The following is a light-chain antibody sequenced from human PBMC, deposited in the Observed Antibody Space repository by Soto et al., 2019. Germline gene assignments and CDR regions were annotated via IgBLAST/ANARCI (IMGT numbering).Light chain of an antibody. CDR3: MQALQTPQLT. CDR1: QSLLHSNGYTY. CDR2: LGS. Sequence: IVMTQSPLSLPVTPGEPASISCRSSQSLLHSNGYTYLDWYLQKPGQSPQLLIYLGSSRASGVPDRFSGSGSGTDFTLKISRVEAEDVGVYYCMQALQTPQLTFGGGTRWIS. V-gene: IGKV2-28*01. J-gene: IGKJ4*01.